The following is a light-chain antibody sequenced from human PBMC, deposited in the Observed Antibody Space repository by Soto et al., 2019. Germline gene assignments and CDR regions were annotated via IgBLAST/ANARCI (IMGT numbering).Light chain of an antibody. J-gene: IGLJ2*01. CDR2: GNN. Sequence: QSVLTQPPSVSGAPGQRVTISCTGSSSNIGANYDVQWYQQLPGTAPKLLIYGNNNRPPGVPDRISGSKSGTSASLAITGLQAEDEAHYYCQSYDSSLSGVVFGGGTKLTVL. CDR1: SSNIGANYD. CDR3: QSYDSSLSGVV. V-gene: IGLV1-40*01.